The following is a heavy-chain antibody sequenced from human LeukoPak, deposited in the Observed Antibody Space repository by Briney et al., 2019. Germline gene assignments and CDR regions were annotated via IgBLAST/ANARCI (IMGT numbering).Heavy chain of an antibody. J-gene: IGHJ4*02. CDR1: GGSFSGYY. D-gene: IGHD3-10*01. Sequence: SETLSLTCAVYGGSFSGYYWSWIRQPPGKGLEWIGEINHSGSTNYNPSLKSRVTISVDTSKNQFALKLSSVTAADTAVYYCARRGHHLVDDYWGQGTLVTVPS. CDR3: ARRGHHLVDDY. V-gene: IGHV4-34*01. CDR2: INHSGST.